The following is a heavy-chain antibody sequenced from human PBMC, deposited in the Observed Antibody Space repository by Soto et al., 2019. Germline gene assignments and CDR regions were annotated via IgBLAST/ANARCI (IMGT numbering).Heavy chain of an antibody. CDR2: INHSGST. CDR1: GGSFSGYY. Sequence: QVQLQQWGAGLLKPSETLSLTCAVYGGSFSGYYWSWIRQPPGKGLEWMGEINHSGSTNYNPSLKSRVTISVDTSKNQFSLKLSSVTAADTAVYYCARTIAAREGWFDPWGQGTLVTVSS. V-gene: IGHV4-34*01. D-gene: IGHD6-6*01. J-gene: IGHJ5*02. CDR3: ARTIAAREGWFDP.